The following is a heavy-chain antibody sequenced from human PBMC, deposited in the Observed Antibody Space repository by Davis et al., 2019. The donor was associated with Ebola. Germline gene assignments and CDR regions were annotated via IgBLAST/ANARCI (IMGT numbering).Heavy chain of an antibody. Sequence: ASVKVSCKASGYTFTSYAMHWVRQAPGQRLEWMGWINAGNGNTKYSQKFQGRVTITRDTSASTAYMELSSLRSEDTAVYYCARVSRGYDYYFDYWGQGTLVTVSS. D-gene: IGHD5-12*01. CDR1: GYTFTSYA. J-gene: IGHJ4*02. CDR3: ARVSRGYDYYFDY. V-gene: IGHV1-3*01. CDR2: INAGNGNT.